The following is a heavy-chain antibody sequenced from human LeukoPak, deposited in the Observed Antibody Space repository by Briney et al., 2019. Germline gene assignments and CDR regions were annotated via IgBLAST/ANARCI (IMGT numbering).Heavy chain of an antibody. CDR1: GFTFSSYS. CDR3: ARENDYGDYGTDY. Sequence: PGGSLRLSCAASGFTFSSYSMNWVRQAPGKGLEWVSSISSSSSYIYYADSVKGRFTICRDNAKNSLYLQMNSLRAEDTAVYYCARENDYGDYGTDYWGQGTLVTVSS. V-gene: IGHV3-21*01. D-gene: IGHD4-17*01. CDR2: ISSSSSYI. J-gene: IGHJ4*02.